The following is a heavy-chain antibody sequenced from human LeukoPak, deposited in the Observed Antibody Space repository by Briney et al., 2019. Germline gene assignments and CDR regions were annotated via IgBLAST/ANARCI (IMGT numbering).Heavy chain of an antibody. CDR3: VKDGGSSPQPFDY. Sequence: GGSLRLSCSASGFTFSSYAMHWVRQAPGKGLEYVSAISSNGGSTYYADSVKGRFTISRDNSKNTLYLQMSSLRAEDTAVYNCVKDGGSSPQPFDYWGQGTLVTVSS. V-gene: IGHV3-64D*06. D-gene: IGHD6-6*01. CDR1: GFTFSSYA. CDR2: ISSNGGST. J-gene: IGHJ4*02.